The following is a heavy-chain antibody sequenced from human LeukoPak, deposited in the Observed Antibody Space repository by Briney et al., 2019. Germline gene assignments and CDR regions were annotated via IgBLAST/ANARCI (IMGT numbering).Heavy chain of an antibody. CDR1: GYTFTSYG. CDR2: ISAYNGNT. CDR3: ARDYDYVWGSYLPRYYYYYGMDV. V-gene: IGHV1-18*01. Sequence: ASVKVSCKASGYTFTSYGISWVRQAPRQGLEWMGWISAYNGNTNYAQKLQGRVTMTTDTSTSTAYMELRSLRSDDTAVYYCARDYDYVWGSYLPRYYYYYGMDVWGQGTTVTVSS. D-gene: IGHD3-16*02. J-gene: IGHJ6*02.